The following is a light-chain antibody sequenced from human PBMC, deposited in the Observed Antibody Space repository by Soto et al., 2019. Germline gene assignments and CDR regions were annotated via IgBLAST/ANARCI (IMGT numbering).Light chain of an antibody. Sequence: DVQMTQSPSAMSASVGDRVTITCRATQDISRFVAWFQQKPGKAPERLIYETSTLQPGVPSRFSGSGSGTEFTLAISGLQPEDVATYYCLQHNSYPYTFGQRTKLEIK. V-gene: IGKV1-17*03. CDR2: ETS. CDR3: LQHNSYPYT. CDR1: QDISRF. J-gene: IGKJ2*01.